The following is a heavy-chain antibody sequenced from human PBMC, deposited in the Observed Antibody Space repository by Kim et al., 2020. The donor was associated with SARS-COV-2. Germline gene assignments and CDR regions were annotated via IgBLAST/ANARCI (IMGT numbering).Heavy chain of an antibody. CDR1: GGSISSSSYY. J-gene: IGHJ6*02. D-gene: IGHD2-15*01. CDR3: ASRGWPRYYYGMDV. V-gene: IGHV4-39*01. CDR2: IYYSGST. Sequence: SETLSLTCTVSGGSISSSSYYWGWIRQPPGKGLEWIGSIYYSGSTYYNPSLKSRVTISVDTSKNQFSLKLSSVTAADTAVYYCASRGWPRYYYGMDVWGQGTTVTVSS.